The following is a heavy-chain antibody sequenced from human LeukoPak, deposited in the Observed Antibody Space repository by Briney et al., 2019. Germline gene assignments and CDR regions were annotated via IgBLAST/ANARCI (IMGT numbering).Heavy chain of an antibody. CDR2: ISWNSNTI. J-gene: IGHJ4*02. CDR3: AKDTYSTSLTGFDY. D-gene: IGHD6-6*01. Sequence: GGSLRLSCAASGFTFDDYALHWVRQAPGKGLEWVSGISWNSNTIGYADSVKGRFTISRNNAKNSLYLQMNSLRAEDTALNYCAKDTYSTSLTGFDYWGQGTLVTVSS. V-gene: IGHV3-9*01. CDR1: GFTFDDYA.